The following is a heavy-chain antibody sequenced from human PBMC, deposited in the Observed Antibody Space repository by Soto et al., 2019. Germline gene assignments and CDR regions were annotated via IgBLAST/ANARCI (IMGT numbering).Heavy chain of an antibody. Sequence: ASVKVSSKASGGTFSSYALSSLRHSPGQGLEWMGGIIPIFGTANYAQKFQGRVTITADESTSTAYMELSSLRSEDTAVYYCARARSHYDFCSGPYYYYGMEVWGQGTTVTGTS. CDR2: IIPIFGTA. J-gene: IGHJ6*01. D-gene: IGHD3-3*01. CDR1: GGTFSSYA. CDR3: ARARSHYDFCSGPYYYYGMEV. V-gene: IGHV1-69*13.